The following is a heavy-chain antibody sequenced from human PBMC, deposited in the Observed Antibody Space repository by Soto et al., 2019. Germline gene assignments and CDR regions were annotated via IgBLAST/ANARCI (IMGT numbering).Heavy chain of an antibody. J-gene: IGHJ4*02. CDR3: ARIYFGSYYPFDY. V-gene: IGHV2-26*01. D-gene: IGHD1-26*01. CDR2: IFSNDEK. Sequence: QVTLKESGPVLVKPTETLTLTCTVSGFSLSNARMGVSWIRQPPGKALEWHAHIFSNDEKSYSTSLKSRLTISKDTSKSQVVLTMTNMDPVDTATYYCARIYFGSYYPFDYWGQGTLVTVSS. CDR1: GFSLSNARMG.